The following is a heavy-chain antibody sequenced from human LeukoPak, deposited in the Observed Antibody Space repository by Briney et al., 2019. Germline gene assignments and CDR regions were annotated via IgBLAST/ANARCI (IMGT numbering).Heavy chain of an antibody. D-gene: IGHD4/OR15-4a*01. CDR3: ARDGCHYGMDV. CDR2: IYYSGST. Sequence: SETLSLTCTVSGGSIRSYYWSWIRQPPGKGLEWIGYIYYSGSTNYNPSLKSRVTISADTSKNQFSLKLSSVTAADTAVYYCARDGCHYGMDVWGQGTTVTVSS. CDR1: GGSIRSYY. V-gene: IGHV4-59*01. J-gene: IGHJ6*02.